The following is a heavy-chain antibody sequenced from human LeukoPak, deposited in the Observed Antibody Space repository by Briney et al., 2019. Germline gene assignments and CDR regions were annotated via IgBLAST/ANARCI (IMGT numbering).Heavy chain of an antibody. CDR3: AKNRGAGSHYYHMNV. Sequence: PGGSLRLSCAASGFTFSSYSMNWVRQAPGKGLEWVSYISSSSSTIYYADSVKGRFTISRDNSKNTLYLQLNSLRVEDTAVYYCAKNRGAGSHYYHMNVWGKGTTVTVSS. CDR1: GFTFSSYS. CDR2: ISSSSSTI. J-gene: IGHJ6*03. V-gene: IGHV3-48*01. D-gene: IGHD1-26*01.